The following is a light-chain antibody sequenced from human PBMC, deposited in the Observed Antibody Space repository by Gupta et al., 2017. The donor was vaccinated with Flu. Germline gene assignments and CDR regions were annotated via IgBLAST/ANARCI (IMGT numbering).Light chain of an antibody. CDR2: QDR. Sequence: SPGRTATITCSGTKLGEKFVCWYQQKPGQFPVLVMFQDRKRPSGIPERFSGSNSGNTATLTISGTMAMDEADYYCQAWDSSTVVFGGGTKLTVL. J-gene: IGLJ2*01. V-gene: IGLV3-1*01. CDR3: QAWDSSTVV. CDR1: KLGEKF.